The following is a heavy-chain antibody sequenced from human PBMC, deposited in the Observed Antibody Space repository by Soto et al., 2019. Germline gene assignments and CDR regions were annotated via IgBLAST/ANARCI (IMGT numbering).Heavy chain of an antibody. CDR2: MSPNSGNT. J-gene: IGHJ5*02. CDR3: ARNTGTTINWFDP. V-gene: IGHV1-8*01. Sequence: QVQLVQSGAEVKKPGASVKVSCKASGYTFTSYDINWVRQATGQGLEWMGWMSPNSGNTGYAQKFQGRVTMTRNTSIRTADMELSSLRSEDTVVYYCARNTGTTINWFDPWGQGTQVTVSS. D-gene: IGHD1-26*01. CDR1: GYTFTSYD.